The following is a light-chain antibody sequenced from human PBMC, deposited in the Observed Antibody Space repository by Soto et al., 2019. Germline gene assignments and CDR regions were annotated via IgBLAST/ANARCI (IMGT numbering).Light chain of an antibody. V-gene: IGKV1-39*01. CDR3: QQSYSTPPVT. CDR1: QSISSY. Sequence: DIQMTQSPSSLSASVGDRVTITCRASQSISSYLNWYQQKPGKAPKLLIYAASSLQSGVPSRFSGSGSGTEFTLTISSLQPEDFATYSCQQSYSTPPVTFGQGTRLEI. J-gene: IGKJ5*01. CDR2: AAS.